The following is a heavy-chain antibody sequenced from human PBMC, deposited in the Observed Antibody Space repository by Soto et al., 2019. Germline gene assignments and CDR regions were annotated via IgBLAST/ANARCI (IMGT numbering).Heavy chain of an antibody. CDR2: ISTYNGDT. V-gene: IGHV1-18*01. CDR3: AREGVAPYYYYGMDV. J-gene: IGHJ6*02. Sequence: ASVKVSCKASGYTFTRSGISWVRQAPGQGLEWMGWISTYNGDTNYAQTFQGRVPMTTDTSTSTVHMEVRSLRSDDTAVYYCAREGVAPYYYYGMDVWGQGTPVTVS. D-gene: IGHD5-12*01. CDR1: GYTFTRSG.